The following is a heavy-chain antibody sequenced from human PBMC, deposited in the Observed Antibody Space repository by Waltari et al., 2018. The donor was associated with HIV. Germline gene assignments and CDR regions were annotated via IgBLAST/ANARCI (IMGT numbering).Heavy chain of an antibody. CDR3: ARGHDHGDYREGVDY. J-gene: IGHJ4*02. CDR2: IYTRGST. CDR1: GGSIRSGSCC. D-gene: IGHD4-17*01. V-gene: IGHV4-61*02. Sequence: QVQLQESGPGLVKPSQTLSLTCTVSGGSIRSGSCCLRWIRPPAGKGLELIGRIYTRGSTINIPPLKNRGTISGDTSKNQFSLKLSSVTAADTDVYYCARGHDHGDYREGVDYWGQGTLVTVSS.